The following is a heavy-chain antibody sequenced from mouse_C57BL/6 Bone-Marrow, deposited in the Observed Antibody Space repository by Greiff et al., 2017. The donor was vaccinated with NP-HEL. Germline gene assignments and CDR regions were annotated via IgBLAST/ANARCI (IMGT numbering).Heavy chain of an antibody. V-gene: IGHV5-9-1*02. CDR3: TRDYGNSWFAY. CDR1: GFTFSSYA. Sequence: EVKLQESGEGLVKPGGSLKLSCAASGFTFSSYAMSWVRQTPEKRLEWVAYISSGGDYIYYADTVKGRFTISRDNARNTLYLQMSSLKSEDTAMYYCTRDYGNSWFAYWGQGTLVTVSA. CDR2: ISSGGDYI. D-gene: IGHD2-1*01. J-gene: IGHJ3*01.